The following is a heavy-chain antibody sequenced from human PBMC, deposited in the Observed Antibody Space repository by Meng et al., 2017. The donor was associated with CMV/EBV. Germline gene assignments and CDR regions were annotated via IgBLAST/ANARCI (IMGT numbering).Heavy chain of an antibody. Sequence: GGSLRLSCTASGFTFSSYAMSWVRQAPGKGLEWVSAISGSGGSTYYADSVKGRFTISRDNSKNTLYLQMNSLRAEDTAVYYCAKDSGYLSSVLDYWGQGTLVTVSS. CDR1: GFTFSSYA. J-gene: IGHJ4*02. CDR2: ISGSGGST. V-gene: IGHV3-23*01. D-gene: IGHD3-22*01. CDR3: AKDSGYLSSVLDY.